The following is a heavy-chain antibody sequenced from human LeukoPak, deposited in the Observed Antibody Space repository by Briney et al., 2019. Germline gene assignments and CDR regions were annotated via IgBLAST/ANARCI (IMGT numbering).Heavy chain of an antibody. J-gene: IGHJ4*02. D-gene: IGHD6-13*01. CDR2: ISSSSTI. Sequence: GGSLRLSCAASGFTFSSYSMNWVRQAPGKGLEWVSYISSSSTIYYADSVKGRFTISRDNAKNSLYLQMNSLRAEDTAVYYCARAKSSWPLFDYWGQGTLVTVSS. V-gene: IGHV3-48*04. CDR1: GFTFSSYS. CDR3: ARAKSSWPLFDY.